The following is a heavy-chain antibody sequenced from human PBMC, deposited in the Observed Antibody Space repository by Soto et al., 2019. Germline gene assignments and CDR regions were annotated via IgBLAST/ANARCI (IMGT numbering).Heavy chain of an antibody. V-gene: IGHV4-39*01. D-gene: IGHD3-10*01. Sequence: QLQLQESGPGLVKPSETLSLTCTVSGGSISSSSYYWGWIRQPPGKGLEWIGSIYYSGSTYYNPSLKSRVTISVDTSKNQFSLKLSSVTAADTAVYYCARTNSEWFGELLSFTYFDYWGQGTLVTVSS. CDR3: ARTNSEWFGELLSFTYFDY. CDR1: GGSISSSSYY. J-gene: IGHJ4*02. CDR2: IYYSGST.